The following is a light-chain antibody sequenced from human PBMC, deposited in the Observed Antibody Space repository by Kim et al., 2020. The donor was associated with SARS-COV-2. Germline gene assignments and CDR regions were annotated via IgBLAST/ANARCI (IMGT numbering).Light chain of an antibody. CDR1: QNVGNY. CDR2: GAS. V-gene: IGKV3-11*01. Sequence: SLSPGERATLSCRTSQNVGNYLAWYQHRPGQAPRLLIYGASNRATGIPARFSGSGSGKDFTLTISSLEPEDFAVYYCQQRSSWFTFGQGTKLEI. CDR3: QQRSSWFT. J-gene: IGKJ2*01.